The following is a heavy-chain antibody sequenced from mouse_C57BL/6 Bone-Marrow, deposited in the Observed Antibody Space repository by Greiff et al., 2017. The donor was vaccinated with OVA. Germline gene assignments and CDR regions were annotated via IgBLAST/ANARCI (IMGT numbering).Heavy chain of an antibody. J-gene: IGHJ3*01. Sequence: VKLQQSGAELVRPGTSVKMSCKASGYTFTNYWIGWAKQRPGHGLEWIGDIYPGGGYTNYNEKFKGKATLTADKSSSTAYMQFSSLTSEDSAIYYCARGDYDYAWFAYWGQGTLVTVSA. CDR1: GYTFTNYW. D-gene: IGHD2-4*01. CDR2: IYPGGGYT. V-gene: IGHV1-63*01. CDR3: ARGDYDYAWFAY.